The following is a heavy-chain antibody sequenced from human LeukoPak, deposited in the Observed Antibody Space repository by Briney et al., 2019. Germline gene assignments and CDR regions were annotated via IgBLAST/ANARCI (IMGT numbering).Heavy chain of an antibody. CDR2: ISSSSSYI. J-gene: IGHJ5*02. CDR1: GFTFSSCS. V-gene: IGHV3-21*01. Sequence: GGSLRLSCAASGFTFSSCSMNWVRQAPGKGLEWVSSISSSSSYIYYADSVKGRFTISRDNAMNSLYLQMNSLRAEDTAVYYCARGPLNWFDPWGQGTLVTVSS. CDR3: ARGPLNWFDP.